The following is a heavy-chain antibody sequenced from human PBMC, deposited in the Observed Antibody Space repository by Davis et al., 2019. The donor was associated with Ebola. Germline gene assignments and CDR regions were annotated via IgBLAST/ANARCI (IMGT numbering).Heavy chain of an antibody. CDR1: GYTFTGYY. V-gene: IGHV1-46*01. CDR3: AGGGGLVDAFDI. D-gene: IGHD3-16*01. Sequence: ASVKVSCKASGYTFTGYYMHWVRQAPGQGLEWMGIINPSGGSTSYAQKFQGSVTMTRDTSTSTVYMELISLRSEDTAMYYCAGGGGLVDAFDIWGQGTMVTVSS. J-gene: IGHJ3*02. CDR2: INPSGGST.